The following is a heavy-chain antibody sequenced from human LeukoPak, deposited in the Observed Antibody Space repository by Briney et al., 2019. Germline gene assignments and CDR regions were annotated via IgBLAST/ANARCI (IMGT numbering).Heavy chain of an antibody. CDR2: IYYSGST. V-gene: IGHV4-59*12. J-gene: IGHJ4*02. Sequence: SETLSLTCAVYGGSFSGYYWSWIRQPPGKGLEWIGYIYYSGSTNYNPSLKSRVTISVDTSKNQLSLKLSSVTAADTAVYYCASENIRVGWGQGTLVTVSS. D-gene: IGHD2/OR15-2a*01. CDR1: GGSFSGYY. CDR3: ASENIRVG.